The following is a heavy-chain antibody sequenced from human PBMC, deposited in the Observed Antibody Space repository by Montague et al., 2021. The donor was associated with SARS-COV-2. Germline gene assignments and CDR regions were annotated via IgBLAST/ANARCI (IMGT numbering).Heavy chain of an antibody. J-gene: IGHJ6*02. CDR3: ARGGTYHYGMDV. Sequence: VECRHTRETKYNPSLKSRVTIFIDKSKNHFSLQLGSVTAADTAVYYCARGGTYHYGMDVWGQGTTVAVSS. D-gene: IGHD3-16*01. CDR2: CRHTRET. V-gene: IGHV4/OR15-8*02.